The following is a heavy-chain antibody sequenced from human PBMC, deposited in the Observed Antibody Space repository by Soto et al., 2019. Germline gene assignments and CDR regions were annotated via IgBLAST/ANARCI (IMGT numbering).Heavy chain of an antibody. Sequence: QVQLVESGGGVVQPGRSLRLSCAASGFTFSSYGMHWVRQAPGKGLEWVAVISYDGSNKYYADSVKGRFTISRDNSKNTLYLQMNSLRAEDTAVYYCAKDPSITMIVVVTPSYFQHWGQGTLVTVSS. J-gene: IGHJ1*01. V-gene: IGHV3-30*18. CDR1: GFTFSSYG. CDR3: AKDPSITMIVVVTPSYFQH. D-gene: IGHD3-22*01. CDR2: ISYDGSNK.